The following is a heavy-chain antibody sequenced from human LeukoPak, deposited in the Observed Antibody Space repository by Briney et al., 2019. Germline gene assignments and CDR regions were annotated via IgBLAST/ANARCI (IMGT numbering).Heavy chain of an antibody. J-gene: IGHJ4*02. D-gene: IGHD3-22*01. CDR1: GGSFSGYY. CDR3: ARPRYYYDSSGYYY. Sequence: PSETLSLTCAVYGGSFSGYYWSWIRQPPXXXLEWIGEINHSGSTNYNPSLKSRVTISVDTSKNQFSLKLSSVTAADTAVYYCARPRYYYDSSGYYYWGQGTLVTVSS. V-gene: IGHV4-34*01. CDR2: INHSGST.